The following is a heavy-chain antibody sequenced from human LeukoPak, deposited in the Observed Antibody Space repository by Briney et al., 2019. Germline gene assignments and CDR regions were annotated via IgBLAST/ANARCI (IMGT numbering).Heavy chain of an antibody. CDR3: ARSGAGIAAAGSSY. Sequence: ASVTVSCKASGYTFTSYGISWVRQAPGQGLEWMGWISAYNGNTNYAQKLQGRVTMTTDTSTSTAYMELRSLRSDDTAVYYCARSGAGIAAAGSSYWGQGTLVTVSS. J-gene: IGHJ4*02. CDR1: GYTFTSYG. CDR2: ISAYNGNT. D-gene: IGHD6-13*01. V-gene: IGHV1-18*01.